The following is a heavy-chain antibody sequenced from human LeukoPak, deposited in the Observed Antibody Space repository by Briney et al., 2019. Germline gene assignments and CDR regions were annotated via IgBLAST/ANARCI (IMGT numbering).Heavy chain of an antibody. V-gene: IGHV3-7*01. D-gene: IGHD3-3*01. CDR3: ARDTPDTIFGVVENDAFDI. Sequence: AGGSLRLSCAASGFTFSSYWMSWVRQAPGKGLEWVANIKQDGSEKYYVDSVKGRFTISRDNSKNTLYLQMNSLRAEDTAVYYCARDTPDTIFGVVENDAFDIWGQGTMVTVSS. CDR2: IKQDGSEK. CDR1: GFTFSSYW. J-gene: IGHJ3*02.